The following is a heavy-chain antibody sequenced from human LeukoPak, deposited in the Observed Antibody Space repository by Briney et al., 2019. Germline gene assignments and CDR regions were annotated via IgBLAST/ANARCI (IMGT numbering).Heavy chain of an antibody. V-gene: IGHV1-18*01. CDR2: ISVYNGNT. J-gene: IGHJ6*02. D-gene: IGHD3-10*01. CDR3: ARSFVDDGMDV. CDR1: GGPFSSYA. Sequence: ASVKVSCKASGGPFSSYAISWARQAPGQGLEWMGRISVYNGNTKYGQKLQGRVTMTTDTSTSTAYMELRSLRSDDTAVYYCARSFVDDGMDVWGQGTTVTVSS.